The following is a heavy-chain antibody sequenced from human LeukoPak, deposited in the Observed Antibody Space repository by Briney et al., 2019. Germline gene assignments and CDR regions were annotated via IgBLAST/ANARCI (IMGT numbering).Heavy chain of an antibody. Sequence: SETLSLTCAVYGGSFSGYYWSWIRQPPGKGLEWIGEINHSGSTNYNPSLKSRVTISVDTSKNQFSLKLSSVTAADTAVYYCARGGIAAVDDYWGQGTLVTVSS. J-gene: IGHJ4*02. CDR1: GGSFSGYY. V-gene: IGHV4-34*01. CDR3: ARGGIAAVDDY. D-gene: IGHD6-13*01. CDR2: INHSGST.